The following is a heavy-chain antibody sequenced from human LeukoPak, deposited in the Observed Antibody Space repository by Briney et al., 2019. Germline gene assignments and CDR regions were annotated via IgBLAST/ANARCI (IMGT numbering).Heavy chain of an antibody. CDR3: ARLRGLDCSTTSCSRLNAFDI. J-gene: IGHJ3*02. V-gene: IGHV4-59*08. CDR1: GGSISGYY. CDR2: INFIGNT. Sequence: PSETLSLTCTISGGSISGYYWGWIRQPPGKGLEWIGYINFIGNTNYNPSLKSRITISQDTSKNLFSLRLSSVTAADTAVYYCARLRGLDCSTTSCSRLNAFDIWGLGTEVTVSS. D-gene: IGHD2-2*01.